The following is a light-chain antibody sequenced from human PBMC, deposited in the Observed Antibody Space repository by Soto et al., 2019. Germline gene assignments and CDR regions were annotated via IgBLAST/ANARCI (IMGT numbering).Light chain of an antibody. CDR3: CSYAGSYIYYV. V-gene: IGLV2-11*01. CDR1: SSDVGGSNY. Sequence: QSVLTQPRSVSGSPGQSVTISCTGTSSDVGGSNYASWYQEHPDKAPKLLIYDVTKRPSGVPDRFSGSKSGNTAYLTISGLQAEDEADYYCCSYAGSYIYYVFGTGTKVTVL. J-gene: IGLJ1*01. CDR2: DVT.